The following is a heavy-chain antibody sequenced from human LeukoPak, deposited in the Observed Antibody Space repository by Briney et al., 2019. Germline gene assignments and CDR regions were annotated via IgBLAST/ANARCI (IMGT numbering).Heavy chain of an antibody. Sequence: GGSLRLSCAASGFIFSTYWMMWARQAPGKGLEWVANMKGDGSEIHYVDSVKGRFTISRDNAKNSLYLQMNSLRAEDTALYYCVKGHYSSGWYGDYWGQGTLVTVSS. J-gene: IGHJ4*02. CDR3: VKGHYSSGWYGDY. D-gene: IGHD6-19*01. CDR1: GFIFSTYW. CDR2: MKGDGSEI. V-gene: IGHV3-7*03.